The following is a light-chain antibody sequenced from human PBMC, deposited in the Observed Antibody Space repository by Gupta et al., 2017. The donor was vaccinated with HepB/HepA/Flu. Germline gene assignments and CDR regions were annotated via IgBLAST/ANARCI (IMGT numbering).Light chain of an antibody. CDR1: QGLSNY. J-gene: IGKJ2*01. CDR3: QQSYSIPYT. V-gene: IGKV1-39*01. CDR2: SAS. Sequence: DIQMTQSPSSLSASVGDRVTITCRASQGLSNYLNWYQQRPGKAPKVLIYSASNLQSGVPSRFIGSASGTDFTLTISGLELEDFATYYCQQSYSIPYTFGRGTTLEIK.